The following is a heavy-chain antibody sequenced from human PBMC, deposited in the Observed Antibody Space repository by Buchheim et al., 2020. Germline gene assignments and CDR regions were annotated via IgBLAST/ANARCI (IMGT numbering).Heavy chain of an antibody. Sequence: QVQLQESGPGLVKPSETLSLTCTVSGDSISTYYWSWLRQPPGNGLEWIGYIYYSGSTNYNPSLTSRVTISLDIPNNQFSLKLSSVTAADTAVYYCARTYNYGPYYFEYWGQGTL. CDR3: ARTYNYGPYYFEY. CDR2: IYYSGST. D-gene: IGHD5-18*01. J-gene: IGHJ4*01. CDR1: GDSISTYY. V-gene: IGHV4-59*01.